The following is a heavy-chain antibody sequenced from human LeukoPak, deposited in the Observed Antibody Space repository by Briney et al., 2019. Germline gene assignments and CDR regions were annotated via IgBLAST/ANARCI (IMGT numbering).Heavy chain of an antibody. V-gene: IGHV1-46*01. CDR2: INPSGGST. CDR1: GYTFTSYY. D-gene: IGHD3-3*01. Sequence: GASVKVSCKASGYTFTSYYMHWVRQAPGQGLEWMGIINPSGGSTNYAQKFQGRVTITADESTSTAYMELSSLRSEDTAVYYCARGDFWSGYYGPYYYYYGMDVWGQGTTVTVSS. CDR3: ARGDFWSGYYGPYYYYYGMDV. J-gene: IGHJ6*02.